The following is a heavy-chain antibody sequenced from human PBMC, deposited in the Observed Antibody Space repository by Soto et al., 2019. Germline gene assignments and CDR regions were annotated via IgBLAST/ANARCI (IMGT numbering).Heavy chain of an antibody. CDR2: LSFDRSNE. Sequence: QVQLVESGGGVVQPGRSLRLSCSASGFNFGHYAMHWVRQAPGKGLEWVAALSFDRSNEYYADSLRGRFTISRDNSKNTLYLQMNSLRAEDSAVYYCARVEYSCGTAFLDCWGQGTLVTVSS. CDR1: GFNFGHYA. CDR3: ARVEYSCGTAFLDC. J-gene: IGHJ4*02. D-gene: IGHD1-26*01. V-gene: IGHV3-30-3*01.